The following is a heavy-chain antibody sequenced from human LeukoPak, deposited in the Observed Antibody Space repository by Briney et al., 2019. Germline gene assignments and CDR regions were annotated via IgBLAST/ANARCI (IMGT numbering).Heavy chain of an antibody. V-gene: IGHV4-39*01. CDR1: GGSISSSSYY. D-gene: IGHD4-17*01. CDR3: ARQPGDYGDYGNYYFDY. CDR2: IYYSGST. J-gene: IGHJ4*02. Sequence: SETLSLTCTVSGGSISSSSYYWGWLRQPPGKGLEWIGSIYYSGSTYYNPSLKSRVTISVDTSKNQFSLKLSSVTAADTAVYYCARQPGDYGDYGNYYFDYWGQGTLVTVSS.